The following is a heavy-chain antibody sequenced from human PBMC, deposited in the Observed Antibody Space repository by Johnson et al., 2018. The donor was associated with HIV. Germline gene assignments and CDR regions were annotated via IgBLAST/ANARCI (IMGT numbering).Heavy chain of an antibody. J-gene: IGHJ3*02. V-gene: IGHV3-11*04. CDR3: ARGTTSQYHYDAFDI. CDR2: ISSSDSTR. CDR1: GFTFSDYY. D-gene: IGHD1-1*01. Sequence: QVQLVESGGGLVQPGGSLRLSCAASGFTFSDYYMSWIRQAPGKGLEWVSYISSSDSTRYYADSVKGRFTISRDKAKNSLYLQMNSLRAEDTAVYYCARGTTSQYHYDAFDIWGQGTMVTVSS.